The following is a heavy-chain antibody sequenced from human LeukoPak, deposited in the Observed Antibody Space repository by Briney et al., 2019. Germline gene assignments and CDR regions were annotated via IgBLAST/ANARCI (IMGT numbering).Heavy chain of an antibody. D-gene: IGHD2-8*01. J-gene: IGHJ4*02. Sequence: GGSLRLSCAASGFKFDDYGMSWVRQATGKGLEWVSGISWNGGNTGYADSVKGRFTISRDNAKNSLFLQVNSLRADDTAFYYCAREGIYCVNGVCYLDYWGQGTLVTVSS. CDR3: AREGIYCVNGVCYLDY. CDR1: GFKFDDYG. V-gene: IGHV3-20*04. CDR2: ISWNGGNT.